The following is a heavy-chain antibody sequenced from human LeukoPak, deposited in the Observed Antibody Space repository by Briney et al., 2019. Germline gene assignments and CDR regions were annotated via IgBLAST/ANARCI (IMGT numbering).Heavy chain of an antibody. D-gene: IGHD6-13*01. CDR3: ARDVITAAGLHRTYYYYGMDV. Sequence: ASVKVSCKASGYTFTGYYMHWVRQAPGQGLEWMGWINPNSGGTNYAQKFQGRVTMTRDTSISTAYMELSRLRSDDTAVYYCARDVITAAGLHRTYYYYGMDVWGQGTTVTVSS. J-gene: IGHJ6*02. CDR2: INPNSGGT. CDR1: GYTFTGYY. V-gene: IGHV1-2*02.